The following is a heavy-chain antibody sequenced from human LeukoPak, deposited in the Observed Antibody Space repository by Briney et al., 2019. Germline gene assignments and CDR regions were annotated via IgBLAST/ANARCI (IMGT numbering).Heavy chain of an antibody. CDR2: MWYDGSNK. CDR1: GFTFSSYG. CDR3: AKQIRRGDYVSSFDY. V-gene: IGHV3-33*06. J-gene: IGHJ4*02. D-gene: IGHD4-17*01. Sequence: GRSLRLSCAASGFTFSSYGMHWVRQAPGKGLEWVAVMWYDGSNKYYAASVKGRFTISRDNSKNTLYLQMNSLRAEDTAVYYCAKQIRRGDYVSSFDYWGQGTLVTVSS.